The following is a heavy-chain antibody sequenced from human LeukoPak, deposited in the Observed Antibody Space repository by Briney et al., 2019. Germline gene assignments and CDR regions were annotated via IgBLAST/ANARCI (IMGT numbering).Heavy chain of an antibody. D-gene: IGHD3-22*01. CDR3: ARLPYYDSSGFYYFDY. Sequence: ASVKVSCXASGYTFTDYYIHWVRQARGQGLEWMARINPNSGDTNYPQKFQGRVTMTGDTSISAAYMELSRLRSDDTAVYYCARLPYYDSSGFYYFDYWGQGTLVTVSS. J-gene: IGHJ4*02. CDR2: INPNSGDT. CDR1: GYTFTDYY. V-gene: IGHV1-2*06.